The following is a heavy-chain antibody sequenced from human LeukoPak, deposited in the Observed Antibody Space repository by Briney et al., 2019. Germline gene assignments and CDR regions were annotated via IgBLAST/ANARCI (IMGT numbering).Heavy chain of an antibody. Sequence: PWASVQVSCQASGGTFSSYAISWVRQAPGQGLEWMGGIIPIFGTANYAQKFQGRVTITADESTSTAYMELSSLRSEDTAVYYCATMTFHYYYGMDVWGQGTTVTVSS. J-gene: IGHJ6*02. D-gene: IGHD2/OR15-2a*01. CDR1: GGTFSSYA. V-gene: IGHV1-69*01. CDR3: ATMTFHYYYGMDV. CDR2: IIPIFGTA.